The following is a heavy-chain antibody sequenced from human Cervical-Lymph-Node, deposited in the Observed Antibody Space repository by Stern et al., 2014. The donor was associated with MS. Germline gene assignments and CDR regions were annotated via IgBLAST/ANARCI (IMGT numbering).Heavy chain of an antibody. CDR3: ARDRGGNYYDGTDF. CDR1: GLTFSAYW. Sequence: EVQLVESGGGLVQPGESLRLSCASTGLTFSAYWLHWVRQAPGKGLVWVSRIGSDGTNTDYADSVRGRFTTSRDNAKNTVYLQMNSLRAEDTAVYYCARDRGGNYYDGTDFWGQGTLVTVS. D-gene: IGHD3-22*01. CDR2: IGSDGTNT. J-gene: IGHJ4*02. V-gene: IGHV3-74*01.